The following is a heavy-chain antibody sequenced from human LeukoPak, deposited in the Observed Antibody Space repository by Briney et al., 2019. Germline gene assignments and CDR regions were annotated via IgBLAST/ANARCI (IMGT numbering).Heavy chain of an antibody. V-gene: IGHV4-59*12. CDR3: ARDGDFWSGFH. D-gene: IGHD3-3*01. CDR2: ISYSGTT. J-gene: IGHJ4*02. CDR1: GGSISSYY. Sequence: SETLSLTCTVSGGSISSYYWSWIRQPPGKGLEWIGIISYSGTTYYNPSLKSRVTISVDTSNNQFSLKLSSVTAADTAVYYCARDGDFWSGFHWGQGTLVTVSS.